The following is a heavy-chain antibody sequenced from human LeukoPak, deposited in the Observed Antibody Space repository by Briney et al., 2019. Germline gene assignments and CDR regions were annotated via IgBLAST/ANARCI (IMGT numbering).Heavy chain of an antibody. CDR1: GFTFSNYY. CDR3: ARRPIKYYYYGMDV. V-gene: IGHV3-30*03. J-gene: IGHJ6*02. Sequence: GGSLRLSCVASGFTFSNYYMHWVRQAPGKGLEWVTVISYDGSNKYYADSVKGRFTISRDNSKNTLYLQMNSLRAEDTAVYYCARRPIKYYYYGMDVWGQGTTVTVSS. CDR2: ISYDGSNK.